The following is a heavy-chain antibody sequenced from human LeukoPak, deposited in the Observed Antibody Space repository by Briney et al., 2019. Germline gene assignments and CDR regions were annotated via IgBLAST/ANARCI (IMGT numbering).Heavy chain of an antibody. D-gene: IGHD3-22*01. CDR2: IKSEIDGGTK. CDR1: YFTFTNTW. J-gene: IGHJ4*02. CDR3: TTDPPQYYYDSSGYTY. V-gene: IGHV3-15*07. Sequence: GGSLRLSCAASYFTFTNTWINWVRQAPGKGLEWVARIKSEIDGGTKDYAAPVQGRFTISRDDSQATLFLQMNSLKTEDTAVYYCTTDPPQYYYDSSGYTYWGQGTLVTVSS.